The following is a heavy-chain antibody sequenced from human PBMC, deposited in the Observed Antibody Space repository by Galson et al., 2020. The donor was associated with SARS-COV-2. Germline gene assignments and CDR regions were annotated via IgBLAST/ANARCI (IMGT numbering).Heavy chain of an antibody. J-gene: IGHJ3*02. V-gene: IGHV4-38-2*02. CDR2: IYHSGST. CDR1: GYSISSGYY. Sequence: SETLSLTCTVSGYSISSGYYWGWIRQPPGKGLEWIGSIYHSGSTYYNPSLKSRVTISVDTSKNQFSLKLSSVTAADTAVYYCARDSISGYSGYEDAFDIWGQGTMVTVSS. D-gene: IGHD5-12*01. CDR3: ARDSISGYSGYEDAFDI.